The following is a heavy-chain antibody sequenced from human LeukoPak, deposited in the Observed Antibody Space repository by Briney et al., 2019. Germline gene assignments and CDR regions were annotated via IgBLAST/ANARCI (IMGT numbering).Heavy chain of an antibody. V-gene: IGHV3-15*01. J-gene: IGHJ4*02. Sequence: GGSLRLSCAASAFTFNNAWMSWVRQAPGKGLEWVGRIKSKTDGGATDYAAPVKGRFTISRDDSKNTLYLQMNSLKTEDTAVYYCTTDLWTAHYDFWSGYFYSDYWGQGTLATVSS. CDR1: AFTFNNAW. D-gene: IGHD3-3*01. CDR3: TTDLWTAHYDFWSGYFYSDY. CDR2: IKSKTDGGAT.